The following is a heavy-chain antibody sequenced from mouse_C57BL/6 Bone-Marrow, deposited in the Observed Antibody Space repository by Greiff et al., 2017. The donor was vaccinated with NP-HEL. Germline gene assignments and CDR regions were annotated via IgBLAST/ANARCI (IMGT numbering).Heavy chain of an antibody. CDR3: ARGRAVITAFDY. CDR1: GYTFTSYG. D-gene: IGHD1-1*01. V-gene: IGHV1-81*01. CDR2: IYSRSGNT. Sequence: VQLQQSGAELARPGASVKLSCKASGYTFTSYGISWVKQRTGPGLEWIGEIYSRSGNTYYNEKFKGKATLTAEQSSSTAYMELRSLTSEDSAVYFCARGRAVITAFDYWGQGTTLTVSS. J-gene: IGHJ2*01.